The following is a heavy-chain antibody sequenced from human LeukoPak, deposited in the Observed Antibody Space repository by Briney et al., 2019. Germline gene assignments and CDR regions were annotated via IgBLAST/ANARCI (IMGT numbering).Heavy chain of an antibody. J-gene: IGHJ3*02. CDR2: ISSSGSTI. V-gene: IGHV3-11*01. D-gene: IGHD6-19*01. Sequence: GGSLRLSCAASGFTFSDYYMSWIRQAPGKGLEWVSYISSSGSTIYYADSVKGRFTISRDNAKNSLYLQMNSLRAEDTAVYYCASVAPYSSGPGAFDNWGQGTMVTVSS. CDR3: ASVAPYSSGPGAFDN. CDR1: GFTFSDYY.